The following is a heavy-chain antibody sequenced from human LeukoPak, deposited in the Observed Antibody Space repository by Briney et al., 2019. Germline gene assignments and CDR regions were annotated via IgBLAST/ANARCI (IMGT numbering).Heavy chain of an antibody. D-gene: IGHD2-2*01. CDR2: MNPNSGNT. V-gene: IGHV1-8*01. CDR1: GYTFTSYD. Sequence: ASVKVSCKASGYTFTSYDINWVRQATGQGLEWMGWMNPNSGNTGYAQKFQGRVTMTRNTSISTAYMELSSLRSEDTAVYYCARAQRYCSSTGCHVVYYFDYWGQGTLVTVSS. CDR3: ARAQRYCSSTGCHVVYYFDY. J-gene: IGHJ4*02.